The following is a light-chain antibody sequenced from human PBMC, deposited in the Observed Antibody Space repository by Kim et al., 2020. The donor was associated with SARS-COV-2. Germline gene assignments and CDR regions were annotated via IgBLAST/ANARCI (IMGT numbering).Light chain of an antibody. J-gene: IGKJ2*02. CDR3: QQYNNWPLPCT. CDR2: GTS. V-gene: IGKV3-15*01. CDR1: QSVGRN. Sequence: EIEMTQSPVTLSVSPGERATLSCRASQSVGRNLAWYQQKPGQVPRLLFYGTSTRATGVPARFSASGSGTEFTLTISSLQSEDFAVYYCQQYNNWPLPCTFGQGTKLEI.